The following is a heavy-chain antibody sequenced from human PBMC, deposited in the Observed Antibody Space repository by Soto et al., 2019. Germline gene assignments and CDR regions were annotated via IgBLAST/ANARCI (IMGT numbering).Heavy chain of an antibody. J-gene: IGHJ6*02. CDR1: GFTFSRHD. D-gene: IGHD2-8*01. Sequence: GGSXRLSCASSGFTFSRHDMHWVRQAPGKGLVWVSRINSDGTDTDYADSVKGRFTISRDNDKKTLYLQMNSLKSEDKAVYYCARDRDTILMVNANVPEGMDVWGRGTKVTVSS. CDR2: INSDGTDT. CDR3: ARDRDTILMVNANVPEGMDV. V-gene: IGHV3-74*01.